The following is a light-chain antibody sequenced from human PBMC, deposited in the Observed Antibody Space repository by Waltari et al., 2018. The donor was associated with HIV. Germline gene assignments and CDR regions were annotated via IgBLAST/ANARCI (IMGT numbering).Light chain of an antibody. CDR1: RSNVRAIY. CDR2: DDD. CDR3: GTWDNRLTTVV. J-gene: IGLJ2*01. Sequence: QSVLTQPPSVSAAPGQKVTISCSGGRSNVRAIYFSWYQQPPGTAPKLLIYDDDKRPSGIPDRFSGSKSGTSATLGITGLQTGDEADYYCGTWDNRLTTVVFGGGTKLTVL. V-gene: IGLV1-51*01.